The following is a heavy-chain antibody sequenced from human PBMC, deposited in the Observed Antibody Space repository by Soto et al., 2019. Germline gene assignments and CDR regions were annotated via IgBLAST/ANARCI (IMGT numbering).Heavy chain of an antibody. J-gene: IGHJ4*02. Sequence: QVQLVESGGGVAQPGRSLRLYCAASGFTFSSYGLHWVRQAPGKGLEWVAIIWQDGTNKYADSVKGRFTISRDNSRNTLYLQMNNQRAEDTAMYHCARDDISRGYYVDYWGQGTLVTVSS. CDR3: ARDDISRGYYVDY. V-gene: IGHV3-33*01. CDR2: IWQDGTNK. CDR1: GFTFSSYG. D-gene: IGHD3-22*01.